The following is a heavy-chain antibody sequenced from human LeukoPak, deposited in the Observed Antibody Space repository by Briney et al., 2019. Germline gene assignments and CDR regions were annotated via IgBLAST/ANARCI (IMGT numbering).Heavy chain of an antibody. CDR3: ASYGDGETLDY. CDR2: IKQDGSEK. CDR1: GFTFGDYA. D-gene: IGHD4-17*01. V-gene: IGHV3-7*01. Sequence: GGSLRLSCTASGFTFGDYAVSWVRQAPGKGLEWGANIKQDGSEKYYVDSVKGRFTISRDNAKNSLYLQMNSLRAEDTAVYYCASYGDGETLDYWGQGTLVTVSS. J-gene: IGHJ4*02.